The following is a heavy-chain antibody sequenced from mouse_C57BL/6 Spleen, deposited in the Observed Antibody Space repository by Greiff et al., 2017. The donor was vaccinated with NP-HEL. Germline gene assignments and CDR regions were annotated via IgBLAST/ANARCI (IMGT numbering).Heavy chain of an antibody. CDR1: GYAFSSSW. D-gene: IGHD4-1*01. Sequence: QVQLQQSGPELVKPGASVKISCKASGYAFSSSWMNWVKQRPGKGLEWIGRIYPGDGDTNYNGKFKGKATLTADKSSSTAYMQLSSLTSEDSAVYFCAREDWEGYFDYWGQGTTLTVSS. V-gene: IGHV1-82*01. J-gene: IGHJ2*01. CDR2: IYPGDGDT. CDR3: AREDWEGYFDY.